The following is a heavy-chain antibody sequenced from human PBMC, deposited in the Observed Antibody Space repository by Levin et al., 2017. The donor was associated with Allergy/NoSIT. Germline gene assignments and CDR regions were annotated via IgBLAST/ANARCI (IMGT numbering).Heavy chain of an antibody. D-gene: IGHD1/OR15-1a*01. J-gene: IGHJ4*02. CDR1: GYSFTSYW. V-gene: IGHV5-10-1*01. CDR2: IDPTDSYT. CDR3: ARHLPAHNNSPFDY. Sequence: GESLKISCKGSGYSFTSYWISWVRQMPGKGLEWMGRIDPTDSYTKYSPSFQGHVTISTDKSISTAYLQWSSLKASDTAMYYCARHLPAHNNSPFDYWGQGTLVTVSS.